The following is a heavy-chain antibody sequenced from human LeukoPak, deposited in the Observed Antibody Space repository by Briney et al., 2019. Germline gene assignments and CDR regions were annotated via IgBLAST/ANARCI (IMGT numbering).Heavy chain of an antibody. Sequence: SETLSLTCTVSGGSISSYYWSWIRQPPGKGLEWIGYIYYSGSTYYNPSLKSRVTISVDTSKNQFSLKLSSVTAADTAVYYCARFYSSSSSNWFDPWGQGTLVTVSS. CDR2: IYYSGST. V-gene: IGHV4-59*08. CDR1: GGSISSYY. D-gene: IGHD6-13*01. J-gene: IGHJ5*02. CDR3: ARFYSSSSSNWFDP.